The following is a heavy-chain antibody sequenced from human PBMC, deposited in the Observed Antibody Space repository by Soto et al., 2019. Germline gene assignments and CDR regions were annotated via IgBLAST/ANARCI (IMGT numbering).Heavy chain of an antibody. CDR2: IWYDGSNK. J-gene: IGHJ4*02. V-gene: IGHV3-33*06. CDR1: GFTFSSYG. CDR3: AKSRDGSFDY. Sequence: QVQLVESGGGVVQPGRSLRLSCAASGFTFSSYGMHWVRQAPGKGLEWVAVIWYDGSNKYYADSVKGRFTISRDNSKNTLYLQMNSLRAEDTAVYYCAKSRDGSFDYWGQGTLVTVSS. D-gene: IGHD5-12*01.